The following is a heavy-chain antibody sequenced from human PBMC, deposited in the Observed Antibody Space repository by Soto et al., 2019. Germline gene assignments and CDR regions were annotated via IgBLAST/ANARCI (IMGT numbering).Heavy chain of an antibody. D-gene: IGHD6-19*01. J-gene: IGHJ4*02. CDR3: AKPRTISGKYSSGWYGDYFDY. CDR1: GFTFDDYA. CDR2: ISWNSGSI. V-gene: IGHV3-9*01. Sequence: GGSLRLSCAASGFTFDDYAMHWVRQAPGKGLEWVSGISWNSGSIGYADSVKGRFTISRDNAKNSLYLQMNSLRAEDTALYYCAKPRTISGKYSSGWYGDYFDYWGQGTLVTVSS.